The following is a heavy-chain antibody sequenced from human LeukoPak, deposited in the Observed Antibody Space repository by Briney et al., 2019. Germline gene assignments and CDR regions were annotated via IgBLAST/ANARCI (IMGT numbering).Heavy chain of an antibody. CDR1: GFSFRSYG. CDR2: ISPDGTDK. CDR3: AAGITWSDY. Sequence: PGRSLRLSCVTSGFSFRSYGMHWVHQAPGKGLEWVALISPDGTDKYFTDSVRGRFTISRDNSRSTLFLQMNSLRVDDTAAYYCAAGITWSDYWGQGTLVTVSP. D-gene: IGHD2-8*02. J-gene: IGHJ4*02. V-gene: IGHV3-33*01.